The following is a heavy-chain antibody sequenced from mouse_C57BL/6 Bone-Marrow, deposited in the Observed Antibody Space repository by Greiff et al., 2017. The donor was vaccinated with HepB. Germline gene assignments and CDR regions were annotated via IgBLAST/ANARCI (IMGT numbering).Heavy chain of an antibody. CDR3: TGWVLRFAY. CDR2: IRLKSDNYAT. V-gene: IGHV6-3*01. J-gene: IGHJ3*01. CDR1: GFTFSNYW. Sequence: EVKLVESGGGLVQPGGSMKLSCVASGFTFSNYWMNWVRQSPEKGLEWVAQIRLKSDNYATHYAKSVKGRFTISRDDSKSSVYLHMNNLRAEDTGIYYCTGWVLRFAYWGQGTLVTVSA. D-gene: IGHD2-14*01.